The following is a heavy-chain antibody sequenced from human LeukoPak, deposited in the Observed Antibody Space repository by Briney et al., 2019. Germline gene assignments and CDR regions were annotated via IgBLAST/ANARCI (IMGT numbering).Heavy chain of an antibody. Sequence: PSETLSLTCAVSGGSISSGGYSWSWIRQPPGKGLEWIGYIYHSGSTYYNPSLKSRVTISVDRSKNQFSLKLSSVTAADTAVYYCAREVKIFGVVSMFDPWGQGTLVTVSS. D-gene: IGHD3-3*01. V-gene: IGHV4-30-2*01. J-gene: IGHJ5*02. CDR2: IYHSGST. CDR3: AREVKIFGVVSMFDP. CDR1: GGSISSGGYS.